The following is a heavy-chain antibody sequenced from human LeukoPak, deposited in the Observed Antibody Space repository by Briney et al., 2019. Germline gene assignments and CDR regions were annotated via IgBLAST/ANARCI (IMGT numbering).Heavy chain of an antibody. Sequence: GGSLRLSCAASGFTFSSYGMNWVRQAPGKGLEWVSYISSSSSTIYYADSVKGRFTISRDNAKDSLYLQMNSLRAEDTAVYYCARGGDPEIQLWLRDFDYWGQGTLVTVSS. D-gene: IGHD5-18*01. CDR1: GFTFSSYG. CDR2: ISSSSSTI. V-gene: IGHV3-48*01. CDR3: ARGGDPEIQLWLRDFDY. J-gene: IGHJ4*02.